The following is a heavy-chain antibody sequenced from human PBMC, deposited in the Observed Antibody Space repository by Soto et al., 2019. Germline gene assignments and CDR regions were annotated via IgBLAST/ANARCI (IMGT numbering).Heavy chain of an antibody. Sequence: QVPLVQSGAEVKKPGASVKVSCKASGYTFTSYGISWVRQAPGQGREWMGWISGYNGNTTYAQKLQDRVPMTTDTSPSTAYMELRSLRSDDTAVYYCARASSWNDVFDYWGQGTLVTVSS. CDR3: ARASSWNDVFDY. CDR1: GYTFTSYG. D-gene: IGHD1-1*01. J-gene: IGHJ4*02. V-gene: IGHV1-18*01. CDR2: ISGYNGNT.